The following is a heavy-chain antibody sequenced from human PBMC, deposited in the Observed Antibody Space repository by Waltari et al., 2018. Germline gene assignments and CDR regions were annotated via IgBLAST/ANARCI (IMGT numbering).Heavy chain of an antibody. V-gene: IGHV4-39*01. J-gene: IGHJ5*02. Sequence: QLQLQESGPPLVQPSETLSLTCTVSGGSISRSSYYWGWIRQSPGKGLEWIGSIYYSGTTYYNPTLESRVTISGDTSKNQFSLKLSSVTAADTAVYYCVRHWKRNGYRFDPWGQGTLVTVSS. CDR2: IYYSGTT. D-gene: IGHD5-12*01. CDR1: GGSISRSSYY. CDR3: VRHWKRNGYRFDP.